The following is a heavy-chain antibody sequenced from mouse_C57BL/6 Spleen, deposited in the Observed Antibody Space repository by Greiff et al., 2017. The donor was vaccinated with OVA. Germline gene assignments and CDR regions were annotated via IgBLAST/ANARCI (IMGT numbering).Heavy chain of an antibody. CDR1: GYTFTDYY. Sequence: EVQLQQSGPELVKPGASVKISCKASGYTFTDYYMNWVKQSHGKSLEWIGDINPNNGGTSYNQKFKGKATLTVEKSSSTAYMELRSLTSEDSAVYYCARDWDVRFAYWGQGTLVTVSA. CDR3: ARDWDVRFAY. J-gene: IGHJ3*01. V-gene: IGHV1-26*01. CDR2: INPNNGGT. D-gene: IGHD4-1*01.